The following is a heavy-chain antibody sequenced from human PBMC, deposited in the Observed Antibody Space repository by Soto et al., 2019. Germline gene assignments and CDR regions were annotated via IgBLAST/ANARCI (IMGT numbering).Heavy chain of an antibody. CDR3: ARSRCSSTSCYAGRGINWLDP. CDR1: GGSISSYY. CDR2: IYYSGST. V-gene: IGHV4-59*01. J-gene: IGHJ5*02. Sequence: SETLSLTCTVSGGSISSYYWSWIRQPPGKGLEWIGYIYYSGSTNYNPSLKSRVTISVDTSKNQFSLKLSSVTAADTAVYYCARSRCSSTSCYAGRGINWLDPWGQGTLVTVSS. D-gene: IGHD2-2*01.